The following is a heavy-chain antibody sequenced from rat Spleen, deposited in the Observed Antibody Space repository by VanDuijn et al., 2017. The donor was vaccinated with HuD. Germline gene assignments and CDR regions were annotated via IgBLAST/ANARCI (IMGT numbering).Heavy chain of an antibody. V-gene: IGHV5S23*01. CDR3: ARVDGYYLTMDA. Sequence: EVQLVESGGGLVQPGRSLKLSCAASGFTFSNCDMAWVRQAPKKGLEWCASITNSGGNTYYRDSVKGRFTISRDNAKSTLYLQMDSLRSEDTATYYCARVDGYYLTMDAWGQGASVTVSS. D-gene: IGHD1-12*03. J-gene: IGHJ4*01. CDR2: ITNSGGNT. CDR1: GFTFSNCD.